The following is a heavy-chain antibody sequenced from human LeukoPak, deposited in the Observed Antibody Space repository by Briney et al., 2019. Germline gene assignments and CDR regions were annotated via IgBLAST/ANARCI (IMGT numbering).Heavy chain of an antibody. V-gene: IGHV3-66*01. CDR1: GFTVSSNY. Sequence: GGSLRLSCAASGFTVSSNYMSWVRQAPGKGLEWVSAIYSGGSTYYADSVKGRSTISRDNSKNTLYLQMNSLRAEDTAVYYCARGGPAAGRFDYWGQGTLVTVSS. J-gene: IGHJ4*02. CDR2: IYSGGST. CDR3: ARGGPAAGRFDY. D-gene: IGHD6-13*01.